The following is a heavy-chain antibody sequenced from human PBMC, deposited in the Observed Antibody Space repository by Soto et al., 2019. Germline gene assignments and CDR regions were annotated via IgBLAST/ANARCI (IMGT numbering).Heavy chain of an antibody. V-gene: IGHV4-4*02. Sequence: PSETRSHTGAVSGWSIRSSHLLISVRQRPGKGLEWIGEIYHSGSTNYNPSLKSRVTISVDKSKNQFSLKLSSVTAADTAVYYCAREGIMITFGGVIARDWFDPWGQRSLVNV. J-gene: IGHJ5*02. D-gene: IGHD3-16*02. CDR2: IYHSGST. CDR3: AREGIMITFGGVIARDWFDP. CDR1: GWSIRSSHL.